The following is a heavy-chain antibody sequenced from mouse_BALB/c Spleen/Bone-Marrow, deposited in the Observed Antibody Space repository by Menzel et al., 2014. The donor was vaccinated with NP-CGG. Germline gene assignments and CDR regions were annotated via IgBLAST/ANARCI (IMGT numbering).Heavy chain of an antibody. J-gene: IGHJ3*01. D-gene: IGHD2-4*01. CDR1: GFNIKDTY. V-gene: IGHV14-3*02. Sequence: EVQLQQSGAELVKPGASVKLSCTASGFNIKDTYMHWVKQRPEQGLAWIGRIDPANGNTKYDPKFQGKATITADTSSNTAYLQLSSLTSEDTAVYYCAMIATGAWFAYWGQGTLVTVSA. CDR2: IDPANGNT. CDR3: AMIATGAWFAY.